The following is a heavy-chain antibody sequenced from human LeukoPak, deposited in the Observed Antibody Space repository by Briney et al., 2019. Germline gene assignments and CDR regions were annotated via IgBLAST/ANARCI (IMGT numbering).Heavy chain of an antibody. D-gene: IGHD3-3*01. Sequence: GASGRVSSKASGYTFTTYNRHGGGQALGKGLDGRGIINPSEGSTIDAQKFQGRVTMTRDTSTSTVYMELSSLRSEDTAVYYCARARESGYLPGYWGQGTLVTVSS. V-gene: IGHV1-46*01. J-gene: IGHJ4*02. CDR2: INPSEGST. CDR3: ARARESGYLPGY. CDR1: GYTFTTYN.